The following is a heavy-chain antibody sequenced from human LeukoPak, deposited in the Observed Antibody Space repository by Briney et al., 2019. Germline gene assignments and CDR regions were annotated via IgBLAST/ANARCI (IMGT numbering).Heavy chain of an antibody. CDR3: AREAERRIFN. J-gene: IGHJ4*02. Sequence: SETLSLTCVVSGFSISSGYYWGWLRQPPGKGLEWIANIHVSGKTFYNSSLNSRVAMSIDTSKNQFSLKLSSVTAADTAVYCAREAERRIFNWGGGTLGTVSS. V-gene: IGHV4-38-2*02. CDR1: GFSISSGYY. CDR2: IHVSGKT. D-gene: IGHD1-1*01.